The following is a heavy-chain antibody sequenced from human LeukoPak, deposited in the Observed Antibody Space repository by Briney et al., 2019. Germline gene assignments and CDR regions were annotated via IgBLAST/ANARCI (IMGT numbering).Heavy chain of an antibody. Sequence: PGESLRLSCAASGMTFRSHWMSWVRQAPGKGLEWVAKISKDGSITDYGDSVRGRFTISRDNAENSLYLQMNSLRVEDSALYYCARSYCSGNRCYSDWYFDLWGRGTRVIVSS. D-gene: IGHD2-2*01. CDR2: ISKDGSIT. CDR1: GMTFRSHW. V-gene: IGHV3-7*03. J-gene: IGHJ2*01. CDR3: ARSYCSGNRCYSDWYFDL.